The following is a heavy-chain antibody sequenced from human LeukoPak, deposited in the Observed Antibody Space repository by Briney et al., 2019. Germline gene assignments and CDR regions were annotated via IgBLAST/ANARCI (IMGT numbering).Heavy chain of an antibody. CDR3: ARDRARWLQLPTGFDY. J-gene: IGHJ4*02. D-gene: IGHD5-24*01. CDR1: GFTFSSYW. CDR2: INSDGSST. V-gene: IGHV3-74*01. Sequence: GGSLRLSCAASGFTFSSYWMPWVRQAPGKGLVWVSRINSDGSSTSYADSVKGRFTISRDNAKNTLYLQMNSLRAEDTAVYYCARDRARWLQLPTGFDYWGQGTLVTVSS.